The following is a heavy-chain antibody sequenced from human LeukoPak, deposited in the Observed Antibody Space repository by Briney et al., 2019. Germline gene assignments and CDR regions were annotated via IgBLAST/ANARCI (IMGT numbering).Heavy chain of an antibody. CDR3: ARALTVTTPGYFDL. Sequence: SETLSLTCAVYGGSFSGYYWSWIRQPPGKGLEWIGEINHSGSTNYNPSLKSRVTISVDTSKNQFSLKLSSVTAADTAVYYCARALTVTTPGYFDLWGRGTLVTVSS. J-gene: IGHJ2*01. D-gene: IGHD4-17*01. CDR1: GGSFSGYY. V-gene: IGHV4-34*01. CDR2: INHSGST.